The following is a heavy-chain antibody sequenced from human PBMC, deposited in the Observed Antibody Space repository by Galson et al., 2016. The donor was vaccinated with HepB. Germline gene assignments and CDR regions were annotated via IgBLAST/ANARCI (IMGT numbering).Heavy chain of an antibody. CDR3: GRAQWIPARRAAYFDH. CDR2: VKQDGSEK. V-gene: IGHV3-7*04. CDR1: GFPLSSFW. Sequence: SLRLSCAASGFPLSSFWMNWVRQAPGKGLQWVANVKQDGSEKYYEESVKGRFTMSRDNARNSMFLQMNSLRPDDTAVYYCGRAQWIPARRAAYFDHWGQGILVTVSS. J-gene: IGHJ4*02. D-gene: IGHD5-18*01.